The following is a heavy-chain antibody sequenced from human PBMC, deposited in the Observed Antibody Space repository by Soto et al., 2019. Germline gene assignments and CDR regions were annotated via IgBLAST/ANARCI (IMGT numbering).Heavy chain of an antibody. CDR3: ARDRRRDGYNLYYFDY. D-gene: IGHD5-12*01. CDR2: ISAYNGNT. Sequence: ASVKVSCKASGYTFTSYGISWVRQAPGQGLEWMGWISAYNGNTNYVQKLQGRVTMTTDTSTSTAYMELRSLRSDDTAVYYCARDRRRDGYNLYYFDYWGQGTLVTVSS. CDR1: GYTFTSYG. V-gene: IGHV1-18*01. J-gene: IGHJ4*02.